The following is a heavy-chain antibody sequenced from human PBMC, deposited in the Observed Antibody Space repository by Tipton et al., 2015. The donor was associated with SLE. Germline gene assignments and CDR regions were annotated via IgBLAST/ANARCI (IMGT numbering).Heavy chain of an antibody. J-gene: IGHJ4*02. D-gene: IGHD3-3*01. CDR2: ISGSGGST. CDR3: AKGGKYYDFWSGYSTGFDY. V-gene: IGHV3-23*01. Sequence: SLRLSCAVYGGSFNGYYWSWIRQPPGKGLEWVSAISGSGGSTYYADSVKGRFTISRDNSKNTLYLQMNSLRAEDTAVYYCAKGGKYYDFWSGYSTGFDYWGQGTLVTVSS. CDR1: GGSFNGYY.